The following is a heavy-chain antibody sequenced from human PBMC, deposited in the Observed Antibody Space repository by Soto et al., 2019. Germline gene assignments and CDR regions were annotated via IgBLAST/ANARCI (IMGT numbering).Heavy chain of an antibody. J-gene: IGHJ4*02. Sequence: PGGSLRFPCAASGITFSSHAMSRVRQTPEKGLEWVSAFSGNSGSTYYADSVKGRFTIPRDNTKNTLHLRMNSLSADDTAGYYCAKHFPHKEEYSSGYYPAPYWRQGTLVTVSS. V-gene: IGHV3-23*01. D-gene: IGHD3-22*01. CDR3: AKHFPHKEEYSSGYYPAPY. CDR1: GITFSSHA. CDR2: FSGNSGST.